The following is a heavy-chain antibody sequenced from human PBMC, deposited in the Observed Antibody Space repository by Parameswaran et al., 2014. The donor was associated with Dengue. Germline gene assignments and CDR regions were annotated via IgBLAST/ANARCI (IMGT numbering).Heavy chain of an antibody. CDR3: ARARGTVVTPVVY. V-gene: IGHV1-3*01. CDR2: INAGNGNT. Sequence: WVRQAPGQRLEWMGWINAGNGNTKYSQKFQGRVTITRDTSASTAYMELSSLRSEDTAVYYCARARGTVVTPVVYWGQGTLVTVSS. D-gene: IGHD4-23*01. J-gene: IGHJ4*02.